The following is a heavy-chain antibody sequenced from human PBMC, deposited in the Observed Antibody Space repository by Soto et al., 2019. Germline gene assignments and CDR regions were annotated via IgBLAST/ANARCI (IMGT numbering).Heavy chain of an antibody. D-gene: IGHD3-9*01. V-gene: IGHV3-23*01. CDR3: AKAAYDILTGVDY. J-gene: IGHJ4*02. Sequence: GGSLRLSCAASGFTFINYAMIWVRQAPGKGLEWVSGISGSGGSTYYADSVKGRFTISRDNSKNMLYLQLSSLRAEDTAVYYCAKAAYDILTGVDYWGQGALVTVSS. CDR2: ISGSGGST. CDR1: GFTFINYA.